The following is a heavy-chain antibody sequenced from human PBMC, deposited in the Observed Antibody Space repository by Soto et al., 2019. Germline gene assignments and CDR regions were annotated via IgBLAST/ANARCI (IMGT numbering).Heavy chain of an antibody. J-gene: IGHJ5*02. V-gene: IGHV3-23*01. CDR3: ATAGGSGSYFEGGPAGFWFDP. CDR2: ISGSGGST. Sequence: GGSLRLSCAASGFTFSSYAMSWVRQAPGKGLEWVSAISGSGGSTYYADSVKGRFTISRDNSKNTLYLQMNSLRAEDTAVYYCATAGGSGSYFEGGPAGFWFDPWGQGTLVTVSS. D-gene: IGHD3-10*01. CDR1: GFTFSSYA.